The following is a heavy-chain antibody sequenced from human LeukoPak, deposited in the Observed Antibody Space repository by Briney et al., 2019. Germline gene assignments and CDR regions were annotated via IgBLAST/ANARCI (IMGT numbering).Heavy chain of an antibody. CDR1: GGTFSSYA. CDR2: IIPIFGTA. V-gene: IGHV1-69*06. D-gene: IGHD3-16*02. CDR3: AIDNYDYVWGGYRYTPSVDY. Sequence: SVKVSCKASGGTFSSYAISWVRQAPGQGLEWMGGIIPIFGTANYAQKFQGRVTITADKSTSTAYMELSSLRSEDTAVYYCAIDNYDYVWGGYRYTPSVDYWGQGTLVTVSS. J-gene: IGHJ4*02.